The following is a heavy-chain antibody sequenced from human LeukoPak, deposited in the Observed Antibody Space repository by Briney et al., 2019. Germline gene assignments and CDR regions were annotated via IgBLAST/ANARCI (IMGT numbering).Heavy chain of an antibody. D-gene: IGHD2-2*01. J-gene: IGHJ5*02. CDR2: IIPIFGTA. CDR1: GGTFSSYA. Sequence: SVKVSCKASGGTFSSYAISWVRQAPGQGLEWMGGIIPIFGTANYAQKFLGRVTITTDESTSTAYMELSSLRSEDTAVYYCANLFTSRNWFDPWGQGTLVTVSS. V-gene: IGHV1-69*05. CDR3: ANLFTSRNWFDP.